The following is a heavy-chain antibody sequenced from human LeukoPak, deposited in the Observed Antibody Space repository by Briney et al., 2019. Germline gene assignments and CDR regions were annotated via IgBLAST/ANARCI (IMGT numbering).Heavy chain of an antibody. CDR2: INPNSGGT. CDR1: GYTFTGYN. D-gene: IGHD1-14*01. Sequence: ASVKVSCKASGYTFTGYNMHWVRQAPGQGLEWMGWINPNSGGTNYAQKFQGRVTMTRDTSFSTAYMELSRLRSDDTAVYYCARERISGGDAFDIWGQGTMVTVSS. V-gene: IGHV1-2*02. CDR3: ARERISGGDAFDI. J-gene: IGHJ3*02.